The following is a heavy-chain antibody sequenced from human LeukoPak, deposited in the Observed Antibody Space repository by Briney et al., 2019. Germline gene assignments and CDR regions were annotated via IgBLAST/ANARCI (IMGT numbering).Heavy chain of an antibody. D-gene: IGHD3-22*01. Sequence: GASVKVSCKASGYTFTSYGISWVRQAPGQGLEWMGWIRPYNGNTNYAQKLQGRVTMTTDTSTSTAYMELRSLRSDDTAIYYRARDVEMYYDSSAYGDYWGQGPLVTVSS. CDR3: ARDVEMYYDSSAYGDY. V-gene: IGHV1-18*01. J-gene: IGHJ4*02. CDR2: IRPYNGNT. CDR1: GYTFTSYG.